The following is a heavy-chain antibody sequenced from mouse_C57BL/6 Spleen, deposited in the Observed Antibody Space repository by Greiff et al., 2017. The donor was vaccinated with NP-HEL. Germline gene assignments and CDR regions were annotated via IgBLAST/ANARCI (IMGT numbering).Heavy chain of an antibody. D-gene: IGHD1-1*01. J-gene: IGHJ1*03. CDR2: IYPRGGNT. Sequence: LEESGAELARPGASVKLSCKASGYTFTSYGISWVKQRTGQGLEWIGEIYPRGGNTYYNEKFKGKATLTADKSSSTAYMELRSLTSEDSAVYFCARDLGSPWYFDVWGTGTTVTVSS. V-gene: IGHV1-81*01. CDR3: ARDLGSPWYFDV. CDR1: GYTFTSYG.